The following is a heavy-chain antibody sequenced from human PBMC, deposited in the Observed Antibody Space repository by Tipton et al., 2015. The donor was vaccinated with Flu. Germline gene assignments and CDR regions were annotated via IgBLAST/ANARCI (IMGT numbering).Heavy chain of an antibody. V-gene: IGHV4-31*03. J-gene: IGHJ3*01. Sequence: LVQPSQTLSLTCTVSGGSIGGDGYFWSWIRQNPGKGLEWIGYIYDSGSPNYNPSLKSRVTMSLDTSKSQLSLNLTSVTAADTAVYYCARVTMTTWDAFDVWGQGTMVTVSS. D-gene: IGHD4-17*01. CDR3: ARVTMTTWDAFDV. CDR1: GGSIGGDGYF. CDR2: IYDSGSP.